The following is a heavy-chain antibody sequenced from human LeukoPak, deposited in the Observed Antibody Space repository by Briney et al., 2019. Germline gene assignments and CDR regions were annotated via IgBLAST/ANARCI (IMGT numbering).Heavy chain of an antibody. J-gene: IGHJ4*02. CDR2: ISGSGGST. CDR1: GFTFSSYG. D-gene: IGHD1-26*01. CDR3: AKDRSIGTYYTFDH. Sequence: GGSLRLSCAASGFTFSSYGMSWVRQAPGEGLEWVSAISGSGGSTYYADSVKGRFTVSRDASKNSLYLQMSSLTAADTAVYYCAKDRSIGTYYTFDHWGQGTLVTVSS. V-gene: IGHV3-23*01.